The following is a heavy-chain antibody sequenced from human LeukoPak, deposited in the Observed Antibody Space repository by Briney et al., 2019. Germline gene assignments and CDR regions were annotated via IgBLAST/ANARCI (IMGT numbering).Heavy chain of an antibody. CDR2: IYHSGST. D-gene: IGHD3-3*01. CDR1: GYSISSGYY. Sequence: SETLSLTCAVSGYSISSGYYWGWIRQPPGKGLEGIGRIYHSGSTYYNPSLKSRVTISVDTSKNQFSLKLSSVTAADTAVYYCARFTRRRFDPWGQGPLVTVSS. J-gene: IGHJ5*02. CDR3: ARFTRRRFDP. V-gene: IGHV4-38-2*01.